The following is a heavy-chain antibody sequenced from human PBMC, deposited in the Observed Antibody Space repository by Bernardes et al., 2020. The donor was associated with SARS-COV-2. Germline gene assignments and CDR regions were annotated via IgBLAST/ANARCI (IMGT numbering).Heavy chain of an antibody. J-gene: IGHJ6*02. Sequence: GGSLRLSCAASGFTFSNYVVSWVRQASGKGLEWVSSITSSGDKTYDADSVKGRFTISRDNAKNTLYLQMNSLRAEDTAIYYCAKLGDPYGMDVWGQGTTVTVSS. CDR3: AKLGDPYGMDV. CDR2: ITSSGDKT. CDR1: GFTFSNYV. V-gene: IGHV3-23*01. D-gene: IGHD3-16*01.